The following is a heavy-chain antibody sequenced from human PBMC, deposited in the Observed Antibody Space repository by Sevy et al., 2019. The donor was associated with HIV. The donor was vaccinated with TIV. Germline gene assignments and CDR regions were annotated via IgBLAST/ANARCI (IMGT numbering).Heavy chain of an antibody. CDR3: AKDIYDFWSGYYGGGYFDY. Sequence: GGSLRLSCAASGFTLNKAWMNWVRQAPGKGLEWVSAISGSGGSTYYADSVKGRFTISRDNSKNTLYLQMNSLRAEDTAVYYCAKDIYDFWSGYYGGGYFDYWGQGTLVTVSS. J-gene: IGHJ4*02. D-gene: IGHD3-3*01. CDR2: ISGSGGST. CDR1: GFTLNKAW. V-gene: IGHV3-23*01.